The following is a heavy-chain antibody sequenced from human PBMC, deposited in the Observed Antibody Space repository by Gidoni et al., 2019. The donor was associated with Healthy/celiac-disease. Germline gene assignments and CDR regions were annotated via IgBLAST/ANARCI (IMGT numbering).Heavy chain of an antibody. Sequence: EVQLLESGGGLVQPGGSLRLSCAASGLTFSRSAMSWVRQAPGKGLEWVSAISGRCGSTYYADSVKGRFTISRDNSKNTLYLQMNSLRAEDTAVYYCAKEPHYYDSSGFDAFDPWGQGTLVTVSS. CDR1: GLTFSRSA. CDR3: AKEPHYYDSSGFDAFDP. V-gene: IGHV3-23*01. J-gene: IGHJ5*02. D-gene: IGHD3-22*01. CDR2: ISGRCGST.